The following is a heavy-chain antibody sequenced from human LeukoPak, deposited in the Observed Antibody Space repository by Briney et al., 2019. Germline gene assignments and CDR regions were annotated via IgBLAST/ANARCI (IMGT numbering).Heavy chain of an antibody. CDR3: ARDSGRGVAGNLDY. Sequence: ASVKVSCKASGGTFSRYAISWVRQAPGQGLEWMGGIIPISGTANYAQKFQGRVTITADESTSTAYMELSSLRSEDTAVYYCARDSGRGVAGNLDYWGQGTLVTVSS. D-gene: IGHD6-19*01. CDR2: IIPISGTA. CDR1: GGTFSRYA. J-gene: IGHJ4*02. V-gene: IGHV1-69*13.